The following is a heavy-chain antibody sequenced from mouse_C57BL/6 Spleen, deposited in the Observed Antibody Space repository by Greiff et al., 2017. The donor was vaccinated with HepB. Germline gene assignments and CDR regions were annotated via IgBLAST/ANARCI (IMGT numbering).Heavy chain of an antibody. D-gene: IGHD1-1*01. CDR2: IRNKANGYTT. Sequence: EVQLQESGGGLVQPGGSLSLSCAASGFTFTDYYMSWVRQPPGKALEWLGFIRNKANGYTTEYSASVKGRFTISRDNSQSILYLQMNALRAEDSATYYCASGSSYPYYFDYWGQGTTLTVSS. J-gene: IGHJ2*01. CDR1: GFTFTDYY. CDR3: ASGSSYPYYFDY. V-gene: IGHV7-3*01.